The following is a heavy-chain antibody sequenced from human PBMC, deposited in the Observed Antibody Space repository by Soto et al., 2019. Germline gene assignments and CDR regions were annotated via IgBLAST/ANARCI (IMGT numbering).Heavy chain of an antibody. J-gene: IGHJ6*02. CDR1: GYSFTSYW. CDR3: ARQGGYCSSTSCHLYGMDV. D-gene: IGHD2-2*01. CDR2: IYPGDSDT. Sequence: GESLKISCKGSGYSFTSYWIGWVRQMPGKGLEWMGIIYPGDSDTRYSPSLQGQVTISADKSISTAYPQWSSLKASDTAMYYCARQGGYCSSTSCHLYGMDVWGQGTTVTVSS. V-gene: IGHV5-51*01.